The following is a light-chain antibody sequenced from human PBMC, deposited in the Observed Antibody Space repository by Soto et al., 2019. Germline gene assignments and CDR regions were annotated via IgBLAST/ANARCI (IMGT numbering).Light chain of an antibody. Sequence: EIVLTQSPGTLSLCPGERATLSCKTSQSRGSNFLAWYQHQPGQAPRLRIYASSNRATGIPDRLSGSGSGTDFTLTISRMEPEDFAVYYCQQYGSSGTFGQGTKVDIK. CDR1: QSRGSNF. CDR3: QQYGSSGT. CDR2: ASS. J-gene: IGKJ1*01. V-gene: IGKV3-20*01.